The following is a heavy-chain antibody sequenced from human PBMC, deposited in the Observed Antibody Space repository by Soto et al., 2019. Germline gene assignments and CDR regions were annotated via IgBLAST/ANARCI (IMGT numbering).Heavy chain of an antibody. V-gene: IGHV4-31*03. CDR3: ARTLMIRVGGVTEPIYWSFDF. CDR2: IYFTAST. J-gene: IGHJ2*01. D-gene: IGHD3-16*01. Sequence: QVQLQESGPGLVKPSQTLSLTCTVSGGSISGGYYWNWIRQSPEKGLEWIGYIYFTASTDDNPSRRSRVVISPGTSRNQYSLTLNSVTAADTAADYCARTLMIRVGGVTEPIYWSFDFWGRGTLVTVSS. CDR1: GGSISGGYY.